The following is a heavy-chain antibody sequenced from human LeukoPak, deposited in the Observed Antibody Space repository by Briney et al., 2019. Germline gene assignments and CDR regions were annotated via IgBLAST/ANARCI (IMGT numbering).Heavy chain of an antibody. Sequence: GGLVQPGGSLRLSCAASGFTFSSYAMHWVRQAPGKGLEYVSAISSNGGSTYYANSVKGRFTISRDNSKNTLYLQMGSLRAEDMAVYYCARIDSSTTRAYYYYGMDVWGQGTTVTVSS. D-gene: IGHD6-13*01. V-gene: IGHV3-64*01. J-gene: IGHJ6*02. CDR3: ARIDSSTTRAYYYYGMDV. CDR1: GFTFSSYA. CDR2: ISSNGGST.